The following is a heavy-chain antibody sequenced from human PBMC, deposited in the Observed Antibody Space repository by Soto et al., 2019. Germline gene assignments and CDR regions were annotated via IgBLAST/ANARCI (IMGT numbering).Heavy chain of an antibody. D-gene: IGHD3-22*01. J-gene: IGHJ6*02. V-gene: IGHV3-30*03. CDR3: ARDGKYYYDSSANYGMDV. Sequence: QVQLVESGGGVIQPGRSLRLSCAASGFAFRTSGMHWVRQAPGKGLQWVAIISYDGSREYYLDSVKGRFTISRDNPKNTLYLQMNSLRAEDTAVYYCARDGKYYYDSSANYGMDVWGQGTTVTVSS. CDR2: ISYDGSRE. CDR1: GFAFRTSG.